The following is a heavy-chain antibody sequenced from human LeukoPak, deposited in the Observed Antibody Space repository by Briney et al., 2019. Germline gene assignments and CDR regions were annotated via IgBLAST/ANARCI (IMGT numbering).Heavy chain of an antibody. J-gene: IGHJ6*02. CDR1: GFTFSSYA. D-gene: IGHD6-19*01. Sequence: GGSLRLSGAASGFTFSSYAMSWVRQAPGKGLEWVSAISGSGGSTYYADSVKGRFTISRDNSKNTLYLQMNSLRAEDTAVHYCAKAQSSGSEPTYGMDVWGQGTTVTVSS. CDR3: AKAQSSGSEPTYGMDV. V-gene: IGHV3-23*01. CDR2: ISGSGGST.